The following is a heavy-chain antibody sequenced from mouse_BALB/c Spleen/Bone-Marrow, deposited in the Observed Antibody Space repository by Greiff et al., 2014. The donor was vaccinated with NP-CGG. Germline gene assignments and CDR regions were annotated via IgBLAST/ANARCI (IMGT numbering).Heavy chain of an antibody. J-gene: IGHJ4*01. CDR1: GFSLTNYG. D-gene: IGHD1-2*01. Sequence: VQGVESGPGLVAPSQNLSITCAVSGFSLTNYGVHWVRQPPGKGLEWLGVIWADGSTNYNSALMSRLSISKDNSKSQVFFKMNSLQTDDTAMYYCARITTATGAMDYWGQGTSVTVSS. V-gene: IGHV2-9*02. CDR2: IWADGST. CDR3: ARITTATGAMDY.